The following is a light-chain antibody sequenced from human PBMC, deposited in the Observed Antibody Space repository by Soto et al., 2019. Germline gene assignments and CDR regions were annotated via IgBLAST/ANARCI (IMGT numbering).Light chain of an antibody. CDR2: GAS. J-gene: IGKJ3*01. V-gene: IGKV3-20*01. CDR3: QQYGSSLFT. CDR1: QSVSSSY. Sequence: EIVLTQSPGTLSLSPGERATLSCRASQSVSSSYLAWYQQKPGQAPRLLIYGASSRATGIPDRFSGSGSGTDFTVTISRLEPEDFAVYYCQQYGSSLFTFGPGTKEDIK.